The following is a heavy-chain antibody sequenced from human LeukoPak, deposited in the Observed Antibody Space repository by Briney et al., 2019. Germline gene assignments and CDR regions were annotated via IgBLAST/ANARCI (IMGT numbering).Heavy chain of an antibody. CDR2: ISSGGSYI. Sequence: GGSLRLSCAASGFTFSDYAMNWVRQAPGKGLEWVSSISSGGSYISYADSVKGRFTVSRDNAKDSLFLQMRSLRDEDTAVYYCARGPALYCASSSCLDGVDWGQGTLVSVSS. CDR3: ARGPALYCASSSCLDGVD. D-gene: IGHD2-21*01. V-gene: IGHV3-21*01. J-gene: IGHJ4*02. CDR1: GFTFSDYA.